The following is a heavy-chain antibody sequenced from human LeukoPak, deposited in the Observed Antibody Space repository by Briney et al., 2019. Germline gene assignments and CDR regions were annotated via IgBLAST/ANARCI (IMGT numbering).Heavy chain of an antibody. Sequence: SETLSLTCTVSGGPISSGDYYWSWIRQPPGKGLEWIGYIYYSGTTYHNPSLKSRVTISVDTSKNQFSLRLSSVTAADTAVYYCASVNYYDRPFDIWGQGTMVTVSS. CDR2: IYYSGTT. CDR1: GGPISSGDYY. J-gene: IGHJ3*02. D-gene: IGHD3-22*01. CDR3: ASVNYYDRPFDI. V-gene: IGHV4-30-4*08.